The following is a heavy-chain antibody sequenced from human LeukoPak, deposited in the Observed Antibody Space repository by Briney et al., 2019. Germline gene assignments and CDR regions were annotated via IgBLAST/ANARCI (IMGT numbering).Heavy chain of an antibody. Sequence: ASVKVSCKASGYTFTSYGISWVGQAPGQGLEWMGWISAYNGNTNYAQKLQGRVTMTTDTSTSTAYMELRSLRSDDTAVYYCARGVVGATANDAFDIWGQGTMITVSS. CDR1: GYTFTSYG. V-gene: IGHV1-18*01. CDR2: ISAYNGNT. CDR3: ARGVVGATANDAFDI. J-gene: IGHJ3*02. D-gene: IGHD1-26*01.